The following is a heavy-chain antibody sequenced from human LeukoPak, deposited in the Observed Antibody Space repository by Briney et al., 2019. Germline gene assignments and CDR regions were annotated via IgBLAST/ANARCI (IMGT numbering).Heavy chain of an antibody. D-gene: IGHD6-6*01. CDR3: ARRRIAARPPYYYYYMDV. J-gene: IGHJ6*03. V-gene: IGHV1-2*02. Sequence: RASVKVSCKASGYTFTGYYMHWVRQAPGQGLEWMGWINPNSGGTNYAQKFQGRVTMTRDTSISTAYMELSRLRSDDTAVYYCARRRIAARPPYYYYYMDVWGKGTTVTVSS. CDR2: INPNSGGT. CDR1: GYTFTGYY.